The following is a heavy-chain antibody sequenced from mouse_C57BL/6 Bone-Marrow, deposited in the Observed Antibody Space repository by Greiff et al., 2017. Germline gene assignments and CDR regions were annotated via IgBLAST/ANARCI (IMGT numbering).Heavy chain of an antibody. CDR1: GYTFTDYN. Sequence: EVKVVESGPELVKPGASVKMSCKASGYTFTDYNMHWVKQSHGKSLEWIGYINPNHGGTSYNQKFKGKATLTVNKSSSTAYMELRSLTSEYSAVYYCAEGHWDWFAYWGQGTLVTVSA. CDR2: INPNHGGT. V-gene: IGHV1-22*01. CDR3: AEGHWDWFAY. D-gene: IGHD4-1*01. J-gene: IGHJ3*01.